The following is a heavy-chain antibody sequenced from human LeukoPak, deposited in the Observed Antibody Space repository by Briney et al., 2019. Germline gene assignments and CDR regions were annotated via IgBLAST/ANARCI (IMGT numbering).Heavy chain of an antibody. J-gene: IGHJ4*02. CDR1: GFTFSSYE. V-gene: IGHV3-48*03. D-gene: IGHD3-9*01. CDR3: ARDTYDILTGYPMWYFDY. CDR2: ISSSGSTI. Sequence: PGGSLRLSCAASGFTFSSYEMNWVRQAPGKGLEWVSYISSSGSTIYYADSVKGRFTISRGNAKNSLYLQMNSLRAEDTAVYYCARDTYDILTGYPMWYFDYWGQGTLVTVSS.